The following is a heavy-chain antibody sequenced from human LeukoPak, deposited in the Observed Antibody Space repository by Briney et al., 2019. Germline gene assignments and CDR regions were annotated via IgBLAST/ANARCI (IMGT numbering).Heavy chain of an antibody. CDR2: INHSGST. J-gene: IGHJ6*02. CDR3: ARILDDSSGYYYGVLGYYYGMDV. V-gene: IGHV4-34*01. D-gene: IGHD3-22*01. Sequence: PSETLSLTCAVYGGSFSGYYWSWIRQPPGKGLEWIGEINHSGSTNYNPSLKSRVTISVDTSKNQFSLKLSPVTAADTAVYYCARILDDSSGYYYGVLGYYYGMDVWGQGTTVTVSS. CDR1: GGSFSGYY.